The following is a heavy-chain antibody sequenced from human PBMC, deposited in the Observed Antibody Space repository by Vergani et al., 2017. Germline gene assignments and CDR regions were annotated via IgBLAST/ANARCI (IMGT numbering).Heavy chain of an antibody. CDR3: AKYWAERQGYNYEDCLDY. V-gene: IGHV3-30*02. CDR2: IRDDESRK. CDR1: GSTFTTYG. J-gene: IGHJ4*02. D-gene: IGHD5-24*01. Sequence: QEQLVESGGGVVQPGGSLRLSCTAASGSTFTTYGVHWVRQAPGKGLEWVAFIRDDESRKYYEDSVNGRFTISRDSFKNSLYLKMDSLRPEDTALYYCAKYWAERQGYNYEDCLDYWGQGTLVTVSA.